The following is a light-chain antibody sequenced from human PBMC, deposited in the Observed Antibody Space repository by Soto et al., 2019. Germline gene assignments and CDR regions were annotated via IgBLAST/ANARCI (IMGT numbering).Light chain of an antibody. V-gene: IGLV2-14*01. CDR2: EVG. J-gene: IGLJ1*01. CDR3: SSYTRSSTQA. Sequence: QSVLTLPASVSGSPGQSIPISCTGTRCALDGYDYVSWYQQHPGKAPKLMIYEVGNRPSGVSTRFSASKSGNTASLTISGLQAEDEADYYCSSYTRSSTQAFGTGTKVTVL. CDR1: RCALDGYDY.